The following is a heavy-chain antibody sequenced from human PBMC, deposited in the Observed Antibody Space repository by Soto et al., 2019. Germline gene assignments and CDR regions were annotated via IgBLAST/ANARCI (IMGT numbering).Heavy chain of an antibody. Sequence: ASVKVSCKASGYTFTGYYMHWVRQAPGQGLEWMGWINPNSGGTNYAQKFQGWVTMTRDTSISTAYMELSRLRSDDTAVYYCARAGLAKSSAVDDWGRGHLVTLSS. CDR1: GYTFTGYY. CDR2: INPNSGGT. J-gene: IGHJ4*02. D-gene: IGHD5-12*01. V-gene: IGHV1-2*04. CDR3: ARAGLAKSSAVDD.